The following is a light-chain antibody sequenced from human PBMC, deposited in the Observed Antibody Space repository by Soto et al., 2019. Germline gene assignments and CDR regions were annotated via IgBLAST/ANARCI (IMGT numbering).Light chain of an antibody. J-gene: IGKJ1*01. CDR2: GAS. V-gene: IGKV1-39*01. Sequence: DIQMTQSPSSLSAYVGDRVTITCRTSQNINNYLNWYQQKPGKAPKLLIYGASSLQTGVPSRFSGSGSGTDFTLTISSLQPEDFATYYCQQISSPLLGTCGQLAMVDIK. CDR1: QNINNY. CDR3: QQISSPLLGT.